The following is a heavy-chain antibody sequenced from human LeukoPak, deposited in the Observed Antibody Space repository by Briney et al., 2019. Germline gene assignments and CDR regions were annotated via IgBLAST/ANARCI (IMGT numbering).Heavy chain of an antibody. CDR1: GSTFTGYY. J-gene: IGHJ4*02. Sequence: VASATVSCKASGSTFTGYYMHWVRQAPGQGLEWMGWINPNSGGTNYAQKFQGRVTMTRDTSISTAYLELRRLRSDDTAVYYCARSYLVVVAATSLGDYWGQGTLVTVSS. V-gene: IGHV1-2*02. D-gene: IGHD2-15*01. CDR3: ARSYLVVVAATSLGDY. CDR2: INPNSGGT.